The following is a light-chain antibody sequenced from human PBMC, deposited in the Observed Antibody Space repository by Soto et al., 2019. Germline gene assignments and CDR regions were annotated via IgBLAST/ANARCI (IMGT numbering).Light chain of an antibody. CDR1: SSNIGAGYD. Sequence: QSVLTQPPSVSGAPGQRVTISCTGSSSNIGAGYDVHWYQQLPGTAPKFLIYGNSNRPSGVPDRFSGSKSGTSASLAITGLQAEDEADYYCQSYDSSLSGSKVFGGGTKVTVL. CDR3: QSYDSSLSGSKV. CDR2: GNS. J-gene: IGLJ3*02. V-gene: IGLV1-40*01.